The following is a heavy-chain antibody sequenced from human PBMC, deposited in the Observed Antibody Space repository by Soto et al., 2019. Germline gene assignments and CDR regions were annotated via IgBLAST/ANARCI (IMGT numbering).Heavy chain of an antibody. CDR2: ISSSSIYT. D-gene: IGHD6-13*01. J-gene: IGHJ6*02. CDR3: ARDSGSSKYGLDV. V-gene: IGHV3-11*06. CDR1: GFSISDDY. Sequence: QVQLVESGGGLVKPGGSLRLSCVASGFSISDDYMTWIRQAPGKGLEWVSHISSSSIYTSYAHSVKGRFTISRDNAKNSIYLQMNSLTSEDTAVYYCARDSGSSKYGLDVWGQGTTVIVSS.